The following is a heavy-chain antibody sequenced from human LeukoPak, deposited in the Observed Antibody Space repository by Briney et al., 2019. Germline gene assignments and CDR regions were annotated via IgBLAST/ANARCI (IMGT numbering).Heavy chain of an antibody. CDR1: GFTFSDYY. V-gene: IGHV3-11*01. CDR3: ARDLSGVTGYTYGRGIDY. CDR2: ISSSGSAI. J-gene: IGHJ4*02. Sequence: PGGFLRLSCAASGFTFSDYYMSWIRQAPGKGLEWVSYISSSGSAIYYADSVKGRFTISRDNAKNSLYLQMSSLRVEDTAVYYCARDLSGVTGYTYGRGIDYWGQGTLVTVSS. D-gene: IGHD5-18*01.